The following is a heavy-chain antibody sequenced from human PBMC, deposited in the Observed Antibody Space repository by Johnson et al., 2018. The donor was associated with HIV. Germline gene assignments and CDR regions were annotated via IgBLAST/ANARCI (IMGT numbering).Heavy chain of an antibody. D-gene: IGHD7-27*01. CDR3: ASKSLGIRAFDI. CDR2: IYSGGST. CDR1: GFTVSSNY. Sequence: EVQLVESGGGVVQPGGSLRLSCAASGFTVSSNYMSWVRQAPGKGLEWVSVIYSGGSTYYADSVKGRFTISRDNSKNTLYLQMNSLRAEDTAVYYCASKSLGIRAFDIWGQGTMVTVSS. V-gene: IGHV3-66*01. J-gene: IGHJ3*02.